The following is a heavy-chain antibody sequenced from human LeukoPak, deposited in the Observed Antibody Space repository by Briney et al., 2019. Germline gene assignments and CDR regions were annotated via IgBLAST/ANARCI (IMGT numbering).Heavy chain of an antibody. J-gene: IGHJ4*02. CDR2: INTNTGNP. Sequence: ASVKVSCKASGYTFTSYAINWVRQAPGQGLEWMGWINTNTGNPTYAQGFTGRFVFSLDTSVNTAYLQISSLKTEDTAVYYCAKVQGYCSETSCYPDYWGQGTLVTVSS. V-gene: IGHV7-4-1*02. D-gene: IGHD2-2*01. CDR1: GYTFTSYA. CDR3: AKVQGYCSETSCYPDY.